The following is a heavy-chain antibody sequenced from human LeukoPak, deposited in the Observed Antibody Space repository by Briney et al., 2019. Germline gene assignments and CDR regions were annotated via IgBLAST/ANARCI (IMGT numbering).Heavy chain of an antibody. V-gene: IGHV3-13*01. CDR2: IGIAGDT. CDR1: GFTLSSYD. D-gene: IGHD2-2*01. Sequence: GGSLRLSCGASGFTLSSYDMHWVRQSTGGGLEWVSGIGIAGDTYYLGSVKGRFTISRENAQNSLYLQMNSLRAGDTAVYYCARDPAASDAFDIWGQGTMVTVSS. J-gene: IGHJ3*02. CDR3: ARDPAASDAFDI.